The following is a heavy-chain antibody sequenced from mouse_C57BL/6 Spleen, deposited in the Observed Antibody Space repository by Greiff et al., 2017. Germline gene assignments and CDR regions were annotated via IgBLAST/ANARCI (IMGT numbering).Heavy chain of an antibody. D-gene: IGHD3-2*02. V-gene: IGHV1-81*01. CDR2: IYPRSGNT. J-gene: IGHJ4*01. CDR1: GYTFTSYG. Sequence: VQLQQSGAELARPGASVKLSCKASGYTFTSYGISWVKQRTGQGLEWIGEIYPRSGNTYYNEKFKGKATLTADKSSSTAYMELRSLTSEDSAVYFCARADSSGHTYAMDYWGQGTSVTVSS. CDR3: ARADSSGHTYAMDY.